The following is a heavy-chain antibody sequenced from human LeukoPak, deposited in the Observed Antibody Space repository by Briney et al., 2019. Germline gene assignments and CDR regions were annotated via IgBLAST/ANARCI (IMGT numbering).Heavy chain of an antibody. CDR3: AKIDSVRLHLDY. Sequence: GGSLRLSCATSGFSSSSDWMSWVRQAPGKGLEWVANIKQDGSEKYYVDSVKGRFTISRDNAKNSLYLQMNSLRAEDTAVYYCAKIDSVRLHLDYWGQGALVTVSS. CDR1: GFSSSSDW. J-gene: IGHJ4*02. D-gene: IGHD2-15*01. CDR2: IKQDGSEK. V-gene: IGHV3-7*05.